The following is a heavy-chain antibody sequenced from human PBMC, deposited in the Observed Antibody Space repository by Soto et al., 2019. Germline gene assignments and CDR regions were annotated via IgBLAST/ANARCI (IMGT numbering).Heavy chain of an antibody. J-gene: IGHJ5*01. V-gene: IGHV1-18*01. CDR3: AQNITSRVDS. Sequence: QVQLVQSGAELRKPGASVKVSCKTSGYAFRNYGISWVRQAPGQGLEWMGWINTYNSYTHSAKKFQGRVIMTIESSTSLAFLEVKNLISDDTAVYYCAQNITSRVDSWGQGTLVTVSS. CDR2: INTYNSYT. CDR1: GYAFRNYG. D-gene: IGHD2-2*01.